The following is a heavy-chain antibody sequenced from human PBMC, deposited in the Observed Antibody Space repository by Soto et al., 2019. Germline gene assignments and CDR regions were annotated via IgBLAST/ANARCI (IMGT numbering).Heavy chain of an antibody. Sequence: PGGSLRLSCAASGFTFGFYAMSWVRQAPGKGLEWVSAISDSGGSTYSADSVKGRFTISRDNSKNTLYLQMNSLRAEDTAVYYCAKGSRSSRPYYFDYWGQGTQVTVSS. V-gene: IGHV3-23*01. J-gene: IGHJ4*02. CDR2: ISDSGGST. CDR1: GFTFGFYA. D-gene: IGHD2-2*01. CDR3: AKGSRSSRPYYFDY.